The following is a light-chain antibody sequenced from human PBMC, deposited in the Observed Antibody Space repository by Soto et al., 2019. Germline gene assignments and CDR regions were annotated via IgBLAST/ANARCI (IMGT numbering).Light chain of an antibody. V-gene: IGKV1-9*01. CDR2: AAS. CDR1: QGISSY. Sequence: DIQLTQSPSSLYASVGDRVTVTYRASQGISSYLAWYQQKRGKAPKLMIYAASTLQSGVPSRFSGSGSETEITLTISSLQPEDFATYYGQQLNSYPFTFGGGTKVEIK. J-gene: IGKJ4*01. CDR3: QQLNSYPFT.